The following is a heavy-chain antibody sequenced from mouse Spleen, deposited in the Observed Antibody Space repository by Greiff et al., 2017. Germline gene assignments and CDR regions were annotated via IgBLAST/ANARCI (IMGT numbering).Heavy chain of an antibody. D-gene: IGHD2-4*01. J-gene: IGHJ4*01. CDR2: ISSGSSTI. CDR1: GFTFSDYG. V-gene: IGHV5-17*01. Sequence: EVKLEESGGGLVKPGGSLKLSCAASGFTFSDYGMHWVRQAPEKGLEWVAYISSGSSTIYYADTVKGRFTISRDNAKNTLFLQMTSLRSEDTAMYYCARITTDYYYAMDYWGQGTSVTVSS. CDR3: ARITTDYYYAMDY.